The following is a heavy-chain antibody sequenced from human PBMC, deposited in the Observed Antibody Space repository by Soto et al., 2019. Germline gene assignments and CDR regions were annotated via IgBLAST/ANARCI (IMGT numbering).Heavy chain of an antibody. CDR3: SRGTSIPASGDY. D-gene: IGHD6-6*01. J-gene: IGHJ4*01. CDR2: VSAYNGER. Sequence: QVQLVQSGAEVKKPGASVKVSCKASGYTFTNYGINWVRQAPGQGLEWLGWVSAYNGERRYAQRVQARVIMTTDTSTTTAYMELSSLRSDDTAVYYCSRGTSIPASGDYWGQGTLVTVSP. V-gene: IGHV1-18*01. CDR1: GYTFTNYG.